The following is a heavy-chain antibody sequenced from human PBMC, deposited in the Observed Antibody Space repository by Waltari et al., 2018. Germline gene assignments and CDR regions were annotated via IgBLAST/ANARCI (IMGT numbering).Heavy chain of an antibody. CDR2: KKQDGSEK. Sequence: EGQLVESGGGFVQPGGSLRLSCEASGFSFTGYWMSWVRQAPGKGLGWVANKKQDGSEKNYVDSVKGRFTVSRDNAKKSLFLEMNSLRGEDTAVYYCARATYYYDNSGRGAFDIWGQGTRVTVSS. J-gene: IGHJ3*02. D-gene: IGHD3-22*01. V-gene: IGHV3-7*01. CDR3: ARATYYYDNSGRGAFDI. CDR1: GFSFTGYW.